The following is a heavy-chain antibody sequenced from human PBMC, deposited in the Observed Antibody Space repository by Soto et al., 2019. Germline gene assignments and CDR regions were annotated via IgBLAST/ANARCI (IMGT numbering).Heavy chain of an antibody. V-gene: IGHV3-74*01. J-gene: IGHJ4*02. Sequence: EVQLVESGGGLVQPGGSPRLSCAASGFTFSSYWMHWVRQAPGKGLVWVSRINSDGSRIDYADSVKGRFAISRDNAKNTLYLQMNSLRAEDTAVYYCCGLPYWGQGTLVTVSS. CDR2: INSDGSRI. CDR3: CGLPY. CDR1: GFTFSSYW. D-gene: IGHD2-21*01.